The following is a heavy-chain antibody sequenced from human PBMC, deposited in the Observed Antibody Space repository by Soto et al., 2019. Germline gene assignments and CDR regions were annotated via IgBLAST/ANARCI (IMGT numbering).Heavy chain of an antibody. Sequence: GSLRLSCAASGFTVSSNYMSWVRQAPGKGLEWVSVIYSGGSTYYADSVKGRFTISRHNSKNTLYLQMNSLRAEDTAVYYCAILFYVEMATSDAFDIRGQGTMGTGSS. J-gene: IGHJ3*02. V-gene: IGHV3-53*04. CDR1: GFTVSSNY. D-gene: IGHD5-12*01. CDR3: AILFYVEMATSDAFDI. CDR2: IYSGGST.